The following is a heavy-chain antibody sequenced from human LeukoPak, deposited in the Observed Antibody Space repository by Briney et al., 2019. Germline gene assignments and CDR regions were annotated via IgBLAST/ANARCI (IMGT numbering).Heavy chain of an antibody. CDR1: GFTFSSYG. V-gene: IGHV3-30*18. CDR2: ISYDGSNK. D-gene: IGHD6-13*01. J-gene: IGHJ4*02. CDR3: AKWAAAAGKNYSDY. Sequence: GRSLRLSCAASGFTFSSYGMHWVRQAPGKGLEWVAVISYDGSNKYYADSVKGRFTISRDNSKNTLYLQMNSLRAEDTAVYYCAKWAAAAGKNYSDYWGQGTLVTVSS.